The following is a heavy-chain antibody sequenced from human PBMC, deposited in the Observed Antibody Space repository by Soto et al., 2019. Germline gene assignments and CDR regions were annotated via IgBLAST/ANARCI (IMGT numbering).Heavy chain of an antibody. CDR2: IYSGGNT. D-gene: IGHD3-22*01. V-gene: IGHV3-66*01. J-gene: IGHJ4*02. CDR1: GFTVSSNY. CDR3: ARVSGYYYEIDY. Sequence: GGSLRLSCAASGFTVSSNYMNWVRQAPGKGLEWVSLIYSGGNTYYADSVKDRFTISRDNSKNTLYLQMNSLRAEDTAVYYCARVSGYYYEIDYWGQGTLVTVSS.